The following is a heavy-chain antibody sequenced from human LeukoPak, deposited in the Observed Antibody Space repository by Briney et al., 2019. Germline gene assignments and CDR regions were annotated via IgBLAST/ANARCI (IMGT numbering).Heavy chain of an antibody. CDR2: INVGNGNT. V-gene: IGHV1-3*01. J-gene: IGHJ4*02. CDR1: GYTFTTYA. CDR3: ARESSGWYASDY. Sequence: ASVKVSCTASGYTFTTYALTWVRQAPGQRLEWMGWINVGNGNTKSSQKFQGRVTITRDMSASTAYMELSSLRSDDTAVYYCARESSGWYASDYWGQGTLVTVSS. D-gene: IGHD6-19*01.